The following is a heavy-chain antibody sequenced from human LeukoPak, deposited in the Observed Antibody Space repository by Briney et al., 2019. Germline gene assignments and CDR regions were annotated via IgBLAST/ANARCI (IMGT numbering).Heavy chain of an antibody. CDR1: GGSISSYY. Sequence: SETLSLTCTVSGGSISSYYWSWIRQPPGKGLEWIGYIYYSGSTNYNPSLKSRVTISVDTSKNQFSLKLSSVAAADTAVYYCARQHCSSTSCYDAFDIWGQGTMVTVSS. J-gene: IGHJ3*02. V-gene: IGHV4-59*08. CDR2: IYYSGST. D-gene: IGHD2-2*01. CDR3: ARQHCSSTSCYDAFDI.